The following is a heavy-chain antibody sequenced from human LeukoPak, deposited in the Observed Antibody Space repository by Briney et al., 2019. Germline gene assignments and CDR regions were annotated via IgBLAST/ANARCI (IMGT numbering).Heavy chain of an antibody. CDR2: INPNSGGT. CDR1: GYTFTGYY. Sequence: ASVQVTCKASGYTFTGYYMDWVRQAPGQGMEWMGRINPNSGGTNYAQKFLGCVTMTSNTSTSKSYMELSRLRSDDTAVYYCARGFGPDGHKKAGGLFDYWGQGTLVTVSS. D-gene: IGHD2-15*01. J-gene: IGHJ4*02. CDR3: ARGFGPDGHKKAGGLFDY. V-gene: IGHV1-2*04.